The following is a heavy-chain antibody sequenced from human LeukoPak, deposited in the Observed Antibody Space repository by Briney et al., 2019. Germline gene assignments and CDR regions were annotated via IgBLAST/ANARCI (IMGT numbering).Heavy chain of an antibody. CDR1: GFTSESYA. V-gene: IGHV3-9*02. J-gene: IGHJ5*02. CDR3: VHSGGSSGWAPNT. D-gene: IGHD6-25*01. Sequence: PGGSLRLSCAASGFTSESYAMHCVRQPPGKGLEWVSGISLHNGERGYAASVKGRFTISRDDAKNSLYLQINNLRPDDTAFYYCVHSGGSSGWAPNTWGQGTLVTVSS. CDR2: ISLHNGER.